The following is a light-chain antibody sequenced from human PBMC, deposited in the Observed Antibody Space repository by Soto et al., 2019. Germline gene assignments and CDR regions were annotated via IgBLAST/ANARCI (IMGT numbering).Light chain of an antibody. J-gene: IGKJ1*01. CDR1: QSISSW. CDR2: AAS. Sequence: DIPMTQSPSPLSASLGNRFTLTCRASQSISSWLAWYQQKPGKAPKLLIYAASTLQSGVPSRFSGSGSGTDFTLTISGLQSEDFATYYCQQYYSYPPTFGQGTKV. V-gene: IGKV1-5*01. CDR3: QQYYSYPPT.